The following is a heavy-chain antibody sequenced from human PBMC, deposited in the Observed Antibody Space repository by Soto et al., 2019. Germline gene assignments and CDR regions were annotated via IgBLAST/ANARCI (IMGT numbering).Heavy chain of an antibody. CDR1: GLGFRGHY. J-gene: IGHJ4*02. D-gene: IGHD1-26*01. Sequence: GTPVDVSCKSSGLGFRGHYRQCVQQAHGQGLEWMGWINPNSGGTSYAQKFQGRVTMTRDTSITTAYMELSRLSSDDTAVYYCAKSGSLFRPSLGYFDYWGQGTLVTVSS. V-gene: IGHV1-2*02. CDR2: INPNSGGT. CDR3: AKSGSLFRPSLGYFDY.